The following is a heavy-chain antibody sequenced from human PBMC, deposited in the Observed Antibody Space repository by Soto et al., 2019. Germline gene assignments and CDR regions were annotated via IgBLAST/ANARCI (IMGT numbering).Heavy chain of an antibody. CDR1: GGTFDNYA. V-gene: IGHV1-69*12. CDR3: AGTYHYDSGGKTYFYYGMDV. CDR2: IIPMLDSA. J-gene: IGHJ6*02. D-gene: IGHD3-22*01. Sequence: QVQLVQSGAEVKKPGSSVKVSCKASGGTFDNYAITWVRQAHGQGLEWMGGIIPMLDSANYAEKFQGRVTITADESTTTAYMEVSSLRSEDTAVYYCAGTYHYDSGGKTYFYYGMDVWGQGTTVTVSS.